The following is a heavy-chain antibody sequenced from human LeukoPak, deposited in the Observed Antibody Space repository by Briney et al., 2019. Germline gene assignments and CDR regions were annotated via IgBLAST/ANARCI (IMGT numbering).Heavy chain of an antibody. CDR1: GYTFTSYY. CDR3: ARASGYYAHFDY. J-gene: IGHJ4*02. CDR2: INPSGGST. Sequence: ASVKVSCKASGYTFTSYYMHWLRQAPGQGLEWMGIINPSGGSTSYAQEFQGRVTMTRDTSTSTVYMELSSLRSEDTAVYYCARASGYYAHFDYWGQGTLVTVSS. D-gene: IGHD3-22*01. V-gene: IGHV1-46*01.